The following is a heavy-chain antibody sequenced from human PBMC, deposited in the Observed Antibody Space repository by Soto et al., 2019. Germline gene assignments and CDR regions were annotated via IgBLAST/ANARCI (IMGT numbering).Heavy chain of an antibody. CDR3: ARDQLRPGILYSLGVLLPEYGL. Sequence: GGSLRLSCAASGFTFKSYGMHWVREAPGKGLEWVAVISYDGTNKYYGDSVKGRFTISRDNSQNSVFLQMSSLRADDTAVYYCARDQLRPGILYSLGVLLPEYGLWGQGTLVTVSS. J-gene: IGHJ4*02. CDR2: ISYDGTNK. CDR1: GFTFKSYG. D-gene: IGHD3-22*01. V-gene: IGHV3-30*03.